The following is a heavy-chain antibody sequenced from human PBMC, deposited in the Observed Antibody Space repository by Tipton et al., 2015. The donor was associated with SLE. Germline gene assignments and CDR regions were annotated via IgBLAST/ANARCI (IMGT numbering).Heavy chain of an antibody. CDR1: GGSFSGYY. CDR2: INHSGST. Sequence: PSLTCAVYGGSFSGYYWSWIRQPPGKGLEWIGEINHSGSTNYNPSLKSRVTISVDTSKNQFPLKLGSVTAADTAVYYCARGFVWYYDFWSGSFDIWGQGTRVTVSS. J-gene: IGHJ3*02. CDR3: ARGFVWYYDFWSGSFDI. V-gene: IGHV4-34*01. D-gene: IGHD3-3*01.